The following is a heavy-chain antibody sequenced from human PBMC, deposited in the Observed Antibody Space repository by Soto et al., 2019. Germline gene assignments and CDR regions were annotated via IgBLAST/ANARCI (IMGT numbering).Heavy chain of an antibody. D-gene: IGHD2-21*02. CDR1: GSRFSDHS. V-gene: IGHV3-48*02. CDR3: ARLPKGSLVTA. CDR2: ISSNGDIT. J-gene: IGHJ4*02. Sequence: LVESGGGLVHPGESLGLSCEGSGSRFSDHSMNWVRQAPGKGLQWISYISSNGDITYYADSVKGRFTVSRDNANNALFLQLNSLRDDDTATYYCARLPKGSLVTAWGQGARVTVSS.